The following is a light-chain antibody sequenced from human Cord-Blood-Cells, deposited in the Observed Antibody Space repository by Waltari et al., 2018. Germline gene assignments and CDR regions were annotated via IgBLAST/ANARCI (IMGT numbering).Light chain of an antibody. CDR3: QQYKSYSWT. CDR1: QSISSW. J-gene: IGKJ1*01. V-gene: IGKV1-5*01. CDR2: DAS. Sequence: DIQMTQSPSTLSASVGDRVTITCRASQSISSWLAWYQQKPGKAPKLLIYDASSLESGVPSRFSGRGSWKEITLPISSPQPYDFATYYCQQYKSYSWTFGQGTKVEIK.